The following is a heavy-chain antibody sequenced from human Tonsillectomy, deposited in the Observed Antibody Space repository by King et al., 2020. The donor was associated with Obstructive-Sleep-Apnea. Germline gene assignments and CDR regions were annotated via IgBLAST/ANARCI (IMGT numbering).Heavy chain of an antibody. CDR1: GFTFRSFA. J-gene: IGHJ4*02. Sequence: VQLVESGGGLVQPGGSLRLSCAASGFTFRSFAVMWVRQAPGKGLEWVSSISGNGGSTYYADSLKGRFSIYRDNSKNTADLQMNSLRAEDTAVYYGAKGPFDYDPFDYWGQGTLVTVSS. CDR3: AKGPFDYDPFDY. D-gene: IGHD4/OR15-4a*01. V-gene: IGHV3-23*04. CDR2: ISGNGGST.